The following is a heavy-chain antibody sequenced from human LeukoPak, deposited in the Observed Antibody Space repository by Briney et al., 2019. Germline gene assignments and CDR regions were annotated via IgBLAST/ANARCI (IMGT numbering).Heavy chain of an antibody. CDR2: FDPEDGET. CDR3: ATVVVAGTFIGSLYFDY. Sequence: ASVKVSCKVSGYTLTELSMHWVRQAPGKGLEWMGGFDPEDGETIYAQKFQGRVTMTEDTSTDTAYMELSSLRSEDTAVYYCATVVVAGTFIGSLYFDYWGQGTLVTVSS. J-gene: IGHJ4*02. CDR1: GYTLTELS. D-gene: IGHD6-19*01. V-gene: IGHV1-24*01.